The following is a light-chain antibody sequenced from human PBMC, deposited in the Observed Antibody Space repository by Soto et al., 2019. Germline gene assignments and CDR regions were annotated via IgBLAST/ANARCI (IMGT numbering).Light chain of an antibody. Sequence: QSLLTQPPSVSAAPGQKVTISCSGSSSNIGNNYVSWYQQLPGTAPKLLIYDNNKRPSGIPDRFSGSKSGTSATLGITGLQTGDEADYYCGTWDSSLSYVFGTVTKVTVL. CDR2: DNN. J-gene: IGLJ1*01. CDR1: SSNIGNNY. CDR3: GTWDSSLSYV. V-gene: IGLV1-51*01.